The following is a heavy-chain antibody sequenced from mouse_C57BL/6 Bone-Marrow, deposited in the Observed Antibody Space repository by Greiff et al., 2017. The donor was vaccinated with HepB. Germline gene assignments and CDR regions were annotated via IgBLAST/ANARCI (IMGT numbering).Heavy chain of an antibody. CDR3: ARPLYDYDGYAMDY. D-gene: IGHD2-4*01. V-gene: IGHV5-6*01. CDR2: ISSGGSYT. CDR1: GFTFSSYG. J-gene: IGHJ4*01. Sequence: EVQRVESGGDLVKPGGSLKLSCAASGFTFSSYGMSWVRQTPDKRLEWVATISSGGSYTYYPDSVKGRFTISRDNAKNTLYLQMSSLKSEDTAMYYCARPLYDYDGYAMDYWGQGTSVTVSS.